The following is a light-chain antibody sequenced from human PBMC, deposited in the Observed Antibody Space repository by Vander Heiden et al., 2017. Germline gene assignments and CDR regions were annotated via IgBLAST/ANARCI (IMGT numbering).Light chain of an antibody. Sequence: EIVLTQSPGTLSLSPGERATLSCRASQSVSSSYLAWYQQKPGQAPRLLIYGPSSRATGIPDRFSGSGSGTDFTLTISRLEPEDFAVYYCQQYGSSPFTFGPGTRVDIK. J-gene: IGKJ3*01. CDR1: QSVSSSY. CDR3: QQYGSSPFT. V-gene: IGKV3-20*01. CDR2: GPS.